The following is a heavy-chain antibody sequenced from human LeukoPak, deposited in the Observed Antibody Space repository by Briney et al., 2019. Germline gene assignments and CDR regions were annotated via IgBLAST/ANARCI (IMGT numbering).Heavy chain of an antibody. CDR1: GGSIRSSNYY. CDR2: IYYSGST. D-gene: IGHD3-22*01. J-gene: IGHJ5*02. V-gene: IGHV4-39*01. Sequence: SETPSLTCNVFGGSIRSSNYYWGWIRQPPGKGLEWIGSIYYSGSTYYNPSLKSRVTISVDTSNNQFSLKVRSATATDTAVYYCARLFYYDSSSPPSWGQGTLVTVSS. CDR3: ARLFYYDSSSPPS.